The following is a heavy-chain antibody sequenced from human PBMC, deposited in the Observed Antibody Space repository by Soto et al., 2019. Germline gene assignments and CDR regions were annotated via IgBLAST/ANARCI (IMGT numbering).Heavy chain of an antibody. V-gene: IGHV5-10-1*01. CDR1: GYSFNSYW. J-gene: IGHJ3*02. CDR3: ARSPPSYGSASIGTFDI. D-gene: IGHD3-10*01. Sequence: LGESLKISCKGSGYSFNSYWISWVRQKPGKGLECIGRVYPSDSYTKYSPSFQGHVTISTDKSIITAYLQWISLKASDTAIYYCARSPPSYGSASIGTFDIWGQGTMVTVSS. CDR2: VYPSDSYT.